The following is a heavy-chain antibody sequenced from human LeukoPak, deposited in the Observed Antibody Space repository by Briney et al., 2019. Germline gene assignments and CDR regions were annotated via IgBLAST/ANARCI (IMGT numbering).Heavy chain of an antibody. V-gene: IGHV3-7*01. CDR3: ARDIAHSSSSDY. Sequence: GGSLRLSCAASGFTVSSNYMSWVRQAPGKGLEWVANMKEDGSEKYYVDSVKGRFTISRDNAKNSLYLQMNSLRAEDTAVYYCARDIAHSSSSDYWGQGTLVTVSS. CDR2: MKEDGSEK. CDR1: GFTVSSNY. D-gene: IGHD6-6*01. J-gene: IGHJ4*02.